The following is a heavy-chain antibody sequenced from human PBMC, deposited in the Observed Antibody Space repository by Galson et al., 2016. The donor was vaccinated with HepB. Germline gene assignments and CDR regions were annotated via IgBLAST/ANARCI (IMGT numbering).Heavy chain of an antibody. CDR2: TYYRSKWYN. V-gene: IGHV6-1*01. Sequence: CAISGDSVSSNSAAWNWIRQSPSRGLEWLGRTYYRSKWYNDYAVSVKSRIIVNPDTSKNQFSLRLNSVTPEDTAVYYCVEQRKGAPYGMDVWGQGTTVTVS. CDR1: GDSVSSNSAA. D-gene: IGHD1/OR15-1a*01. J-gene: IGHJ6*02. CDR3: VEQRKGAPYGMDV.